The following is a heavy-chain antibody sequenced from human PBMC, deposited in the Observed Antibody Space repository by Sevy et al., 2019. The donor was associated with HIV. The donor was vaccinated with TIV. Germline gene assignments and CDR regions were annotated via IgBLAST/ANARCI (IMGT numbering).Heavy chain of an antibody. CDR2: INHSGST. D-gene: IGHD3-3*01. J-gene: IGHJ6*02. V-gene: IGHV4-34*01. CDR3: ARGNGYDFWSGYYVDKKYYYYYGMDV. CDR1: GGSFSGYY. Sequence: SETLSLTCAVYGGSFSGYYWSWIRQPPGKGLEWIGEINHSGSTNYNPSLKSRVTISVDTSKNQFSLRLSSVTAAATAVYYCARGNGYDFWSGYYVDKKYYYYYGMDVWGQGTTVTVSS.